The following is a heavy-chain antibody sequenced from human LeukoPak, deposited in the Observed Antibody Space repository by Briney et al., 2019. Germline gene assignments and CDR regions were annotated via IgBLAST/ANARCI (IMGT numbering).Heavy chain of an antibody. CDR1: GGSISSYY. CDR3: AGRYCSSTSCYTWFDP. Sequence: SETLSLTCTVSGGSISSYYWSWIRQPPGKGLEWIGYIYYSGSTNYNPSLKSRVTISVDTSKNQFSLKLSSVTAADTAVYYCAGRYCSSTSCYTWFDPWGQGTLVTVSS. CDR2: IYYSGST. J-gene: IGHJ5*02. V-gene: IGHV4-59*08. D-gene: IGHD2-2*02.